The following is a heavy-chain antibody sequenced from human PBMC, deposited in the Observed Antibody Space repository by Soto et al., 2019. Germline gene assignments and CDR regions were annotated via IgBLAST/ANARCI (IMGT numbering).Heavy chain of an antibody. Sequence: PRLSCAASGFTFSSYGMHWVRQAPGKGLEWVAVISYDGSNKYYADSVKGRFTISRDNSKNTLYLQMNSLRAEDTAVYYCAKDLETTYYGSGTTPTDVWGKGTTVTVSS. D-gene: IGHD3-10*01. CDR3: AKDLETTYYGSGTTPTDV. CDR1: GFTFSSYG. V-gene: IGHV3-30*18. J-gene: IGHJ6*03. CDR2: ISYDGSNK.